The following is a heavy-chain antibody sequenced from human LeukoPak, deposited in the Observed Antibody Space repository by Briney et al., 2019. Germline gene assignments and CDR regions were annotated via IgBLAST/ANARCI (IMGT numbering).Heavy chain of an antibody. CDR2: IIPIFGTA. CDR3: ARDLLVVVPAAILRYYYGMDV. Sequence: ASVKVSCKASGGTFSSYAISWVRQAPGQGLEWMGGIIPIFGTANYAQKFQGRVTITADESTSTAYMELSSLSSEDTAVYYCARDLLVVVPAAILRYYYGMDVWGQGTTVTVSS. V-gene: IGHV1-69*13. J-gene: IGHJ6*02. D-gene: IGHD2-2*02. CDR1: GGTFSSYA.